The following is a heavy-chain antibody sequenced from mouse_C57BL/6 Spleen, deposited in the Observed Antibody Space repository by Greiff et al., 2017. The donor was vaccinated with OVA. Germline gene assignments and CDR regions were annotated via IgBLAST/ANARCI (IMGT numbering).Heavy chain of an antibody. D-gene: IGHD1-1*01. CDR3: AREGDYGSSYGFAY. CDR2: INPYNGDT. V-gene: IGHV1-20*01. J-gene: IGHJ3*01. Sequence: VQLKESGPELVKPGDSVKISCKASGYSFTGYFMNWVMQSHGKSLEWIGRINPYNGDTFYNQKFKGKATLTVDKSSSTAHMELRSLTSEDSAVYYCAREGDYGSSYGFAYWGQGTLVTVSA. CDR1: GYSFTGYF.